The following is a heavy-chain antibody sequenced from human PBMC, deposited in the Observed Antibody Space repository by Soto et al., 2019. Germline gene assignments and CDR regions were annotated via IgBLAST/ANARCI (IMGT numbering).Heavy chain of an antibody. CDR3: ARPHDIAPYYFDY. J-gene: IGHJ4*02. CDR2: IWYDGTNK. V-gene: IGHV3-33*01. Sequence: QVQLVESGGGVVQPGRSLRLSCAASGFTFSSYGMHWVRQAPGKGLEWVAVIWYDGTNKYYADSVKGRFTISRDNSKNTLYLQMNSLRAEDTAVYYCARPHDIAPYYFDYWGQGSLVTVSS. CDR1: GFTFSSYG. D-gene: IGHD3-9*01.